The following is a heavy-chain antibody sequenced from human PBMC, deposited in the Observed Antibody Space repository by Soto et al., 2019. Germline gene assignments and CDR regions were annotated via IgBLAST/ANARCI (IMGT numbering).Heavy chain of an antibody. CDR1: GFAFDDYV. CDR3: ARDGARDRGDKGFDY. V-gene: IGHV3-9*01. CDR2: ITWNGGTI. D-gene: IGHD2-21*02. Sequence: PGGSLRLSCAASGFAFDDYVMHWVRQPPGRGLEWVSGITWNGGTIRYVDSVKGRFTISRDNAENSLYLQMNSLRPEDTAVYYCARDGARDRGDKGFDYWGQGTVVTVSS. J-gene: IGHJ4*02.